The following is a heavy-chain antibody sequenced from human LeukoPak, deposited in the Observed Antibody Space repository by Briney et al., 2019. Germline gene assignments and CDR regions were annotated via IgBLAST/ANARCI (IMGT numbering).Heavy chain of an antibody. J-gene: IGHJ5*02. V-gene: IGHV1-3*01. CDR3: ARGYYDILTGYSRTWFDP. Sequence: ASVKVSCKASGYTFTRYALHWVRQAPGQRLECMGWTNGGNGNTKYSQKFQGRVTITRDTSASTAYMELSSLRSEDTAVYYCARGYYDILTGYSRTWFDPWGQGTLVTVSS. CDR2: TNGGNGNT. D-gene: IGHD3-9*01. CDR1: GYTFTRYA.